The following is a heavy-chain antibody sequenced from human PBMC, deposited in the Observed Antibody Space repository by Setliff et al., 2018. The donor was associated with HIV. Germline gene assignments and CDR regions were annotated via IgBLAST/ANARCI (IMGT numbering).Heavy chain of an antibody. J-gene: IGHJ6*02. V-gene: IGHV3-21*01. CDR3: AILDVDTTMVIYYGMDV. CDR2: ISSSGSYI. Sequence: GGSLRLSCVASGFTFSTFGMNWVRQAPGKGLEWVSSISSSGSYIYDADSLKGRFTISRDNAKNSLYLQMNSLRAEDTAVYYCAILDVDTTMVIYYGMDVWGQGTTVTVSS. CDR1: GFTFSTFG. D-gene: IGHD5-18*01.